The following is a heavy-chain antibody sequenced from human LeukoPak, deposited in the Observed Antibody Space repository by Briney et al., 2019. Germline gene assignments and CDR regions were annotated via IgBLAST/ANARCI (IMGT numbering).Heavy chain of an antibody. CDR2: INPNSGGT. CDR3: ARGISGLPDY. D-gene: IGHD2/OR15-2a*01. Sequence: ASANDSCRASGYTFSGYYMDWVRQAPGQGLEWIGLINPNSGGTNYAQKFQGRVTMTRDTSTSTAYMELSRLRSDDTAVYYCARGISGLPDYWGQGTLVTVSS. CDR1: GYTFSGYY. V-gene: IGHV1-2*02. J-gene: IGHJ4*02.